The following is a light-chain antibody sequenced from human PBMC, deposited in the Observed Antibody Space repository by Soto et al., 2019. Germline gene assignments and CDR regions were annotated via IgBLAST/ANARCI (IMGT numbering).Light chain of an antibody. V-gene: IGKV3-20*01. CDR1: QSVSSSY. CDR3: QQYGNSPFT. J-gene: IGKJ3*01. CDR2: GAS. Sequence: EIVLTQSPGTLSLSPGERATLSCRAGQSVSSSYLAWYQQKPGQAPRLLIYGASSRATGIPDRFSGSGSGTDFTLTISRLEPEDFAVYYCQQYGNSPFTFGPGTKVDIK.